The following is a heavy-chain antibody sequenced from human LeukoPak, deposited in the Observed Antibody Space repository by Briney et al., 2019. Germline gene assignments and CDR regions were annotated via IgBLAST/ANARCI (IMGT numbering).Heavy chain of an antibody. CDR3: AKGGYDFWSGPYYYYYYYGMDV. J-gene: IGHJ6*02. V-gene: IGHV1-46*01. Sequence: GASVKVSCKASGYTFTSYYMHWVRQAPGQGLEWMGIINPSGGSTSYAQKFQGRVTMTRDTSTSTVYMELSSLRAEDTAVYYCAKGGYDFWSGPYYYYYYYGMDVRGQGTTVTVSS. D-gene: IGHD3-3*01. CDR1: GYTFTSYY. CDR2: INPSGGST.